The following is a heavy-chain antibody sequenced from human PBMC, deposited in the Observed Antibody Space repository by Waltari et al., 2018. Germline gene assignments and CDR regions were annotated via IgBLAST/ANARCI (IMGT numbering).Heavy chain of an antibody. Sequence: QVQLQESGPGLVKPSQTLSLTCTVSGDSITSNSFYWNWIRQPAGKGLEWIGRFYSSEYINYNPSLKSRVTISRDTSKKQFCLKLTSVTAADTAFYYCAREVTKVELGRRLPHFFDSWGQGTLVTVSS. J-gene: IGHJ4*02. CDR3: AREVTKVELGRRLPHFFDS. CDR1: GDSITSNSFY. V-gene: IGHV4-61*02. D-gene: IGHD7-27*01. CDR2: FYSSEYI.